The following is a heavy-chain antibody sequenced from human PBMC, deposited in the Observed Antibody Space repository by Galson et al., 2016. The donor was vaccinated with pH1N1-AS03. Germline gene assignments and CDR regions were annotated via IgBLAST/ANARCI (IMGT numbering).Heavy chain of an antibody. D-gene: IGHD2-8*02. CDR2: IKSDGSTR. V-gene: IGHV3-7*01. CDR3: ARHGPWCFDF. Sequence: SLRLSCAGSGFLFGSSWMGWVRQAPGKGLEWVANIKSDGSTRYYVDSVKGRFTISRDNIKNSVSLQMEALREDDTAVYYCARHGPWCFDFWAQGTRVTVSS. CDR1: GFLFGSSW. J-gene: IGHJ4*02.